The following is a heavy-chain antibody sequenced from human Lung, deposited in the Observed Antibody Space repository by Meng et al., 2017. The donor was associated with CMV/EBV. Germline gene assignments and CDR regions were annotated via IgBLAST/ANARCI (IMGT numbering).Heavy chain of an antibody. CDR3: ARVGGCSGGGCYHRLFDY. CDR2: IYYTGST. V-gene: IGHV4-30-4*01. CDR1: GGSISSGYYY. J-gene: IGHJ4*02. Sequence: QGHRPVARAELGNHDQPPSPTCTVSGGSISSGYYYWSWIRQPPGKGLEWVGYIYYTGSTYYNPSLKSRVIISVDTSKNQFSLKLNSVTAADTAVYYCARVGGCSGGGCYHRLFDYWGQGTLVTVSS. D-gene: IGHD2-15*01.